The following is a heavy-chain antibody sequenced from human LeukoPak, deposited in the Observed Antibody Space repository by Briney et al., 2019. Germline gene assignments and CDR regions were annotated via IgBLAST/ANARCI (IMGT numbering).Heavy chain of an antibody. Sequence: GGSLRLSCAASGFIVSSNYMSWVRQAPGKGLEWVATIKPDGSAQYYVDSVKGRFTISRDNAKNSLFLQINSLRAEDTAVYYCANGGTYSSGPWGQGTLVTVSS. V-gene: IGHV3-7*01. D-gene: IGHD3-22*01. CDR2: IKPDGSAQ. J-gene: IGHJ5*02. CDR1: GFIVSSNY. CDR3: ANGGTYSSGP.